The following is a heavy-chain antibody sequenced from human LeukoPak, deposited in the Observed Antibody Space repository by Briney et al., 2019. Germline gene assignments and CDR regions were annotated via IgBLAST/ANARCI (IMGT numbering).Heavy chain of an antibody. D-gene: IGHD3-22*01. CDR3: ARDWYYYYDSSGLDY. CDR2: ISAYNGNT. CDR1: GYTFTSYG. Sequence: ASVKVSCKASGYTFTSYGISWVRQAPGQGLERMGWISAYNGNTNYAQKLQGRVTMTTDTSTSTAYMELRSLRSDDTAVYYCARDWYYYYDSSGLDYWGQGTLVTVFS. J-gene: IGHJ4*02. V-gene: IGHV1-18*01.